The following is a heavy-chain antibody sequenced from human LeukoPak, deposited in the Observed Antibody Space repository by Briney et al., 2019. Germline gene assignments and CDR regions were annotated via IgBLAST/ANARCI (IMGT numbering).Heavy chain of an antibody. J-gene: IGHJ4*02. CDR2: IKQDGSDK. CDR3: ARIYHYYDSGSYMFDY. D-gene: IGHD3-10*01. Sequence: PGGSLRLSCAASGFTFINYAMSWVRQTPGKGLEWVANIKQDGSDKYYVDSVKGRFTISRDNAKNSLYLQMNTLRGEDTAVYYCARIYHYYDSGSYMFDYWGQGTLVTVSS. CDR1: GFTFINYA. V-gene: IGHV3-7*01.